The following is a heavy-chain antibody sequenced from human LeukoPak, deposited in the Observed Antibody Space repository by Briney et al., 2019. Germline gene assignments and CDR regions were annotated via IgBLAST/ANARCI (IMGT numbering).Heavy chain of an antibody. CDR2: INHSGST. D-gene: IGHD6-13*01. V-gene: IGHV4-34*01. CDR3: ARVRQQLAKYYFDY. CDR1: GGSFSGYY. J-gene: IGHJ4*02. Sequence: PSETLSLTCAVYGGSFSGYYWSWIRQPPGKGLEWIGEINHSGSTNYNPSLKSRVTISVDTSKNQFSLKLSSVTAADTAVYYCARVRQQLAKYYFDYWGQGTLVTVSS.